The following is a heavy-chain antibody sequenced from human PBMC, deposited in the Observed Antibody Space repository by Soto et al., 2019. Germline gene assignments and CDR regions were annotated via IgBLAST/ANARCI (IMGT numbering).Heavy chain of an antibody. CDR3: ARGSYYDTSGAFDF. V-gene: IGHV4-39*01. D-gene: IGHD3-22*01. J-gene: IGHJ4*02. CDR2: IYSSGRT. Sequence: QLQLQESGPGLVKPSETLSLACNVSGVTVSDKDSYWGWVRQPPGQGPEWIATIYSSGRTDYHPSLKSRLTISADTSKTQISLKLGSVTAADVAIYYCARGSYYDTSGAFDFWGQGTLVTVSS. CDR1: GVTVSDKDSY.